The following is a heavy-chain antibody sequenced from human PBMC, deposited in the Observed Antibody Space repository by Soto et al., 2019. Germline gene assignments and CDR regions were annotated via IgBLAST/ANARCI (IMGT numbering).Heavy chain of an antibody. J-gene: IGHJ4*02. V-gene: IGHV4-31*03. CDR3: AGESPYRGGKYYFDY. D-gene: IGHD1-26*01. Sequence: QVQLQESGPGLVKPSQTLSLTCTVSGGSISSGGYYWSWIRQHPGKGLEWIGYIYYSGSTYYNPSLTSRVTMSVDTCKNQFALKLSSVTAADTAVYYCAGESPYRGGKYYFDYWGQGTLVTVSS. CDR1: GGSISSGGYY. CDR2: IYYSGST.